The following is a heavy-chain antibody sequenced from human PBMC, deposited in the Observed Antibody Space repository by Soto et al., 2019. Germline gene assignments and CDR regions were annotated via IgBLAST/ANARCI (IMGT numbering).Heavy chain of an antibody. J-gene: IGHJ4*02. CDR3: ARGRKDYSSSWYVD. D-gene: IGHD6-13*01. V-gene: IGHV4-34*01. CDR2: INHSGST. CDR1: GGSFSGYY. Sequence: SETLSLTCAVYGGSFSGYYWSWIRQPPGKGLEWIGEINHSGSTNYNPSLKSRVTISVDTSKNQFSLKLSSVTAADTAVYYCARGRKDYSSSWYVDWGQGTLVTVSS.